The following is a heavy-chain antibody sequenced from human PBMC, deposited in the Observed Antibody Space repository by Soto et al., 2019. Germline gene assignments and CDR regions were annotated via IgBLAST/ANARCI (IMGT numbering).Heavy chain of an antibody. J-gene: IGHJ6*02. Sequence: GGSLRLSCAASGFTFSSYAMSWVRQAPGKGLEWVSAISGSGGSTYYADSVKGRFTISRDNSKNTLYLQMNSLRAEDTAVYYCAKDLTSGSYWLLDYYYGMDVWGQGTTVTVSS. CDR2: ISGSGGST. CDR1: GFTFSSYA. V-gene: IGHV3-23*01. D-gene: IGHD1-26*01. CDR3: AKDLTSGSYWLLDYYYGMDV.